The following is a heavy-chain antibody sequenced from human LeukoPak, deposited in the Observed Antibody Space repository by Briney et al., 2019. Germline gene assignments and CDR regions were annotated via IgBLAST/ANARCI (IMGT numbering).Heavy chain of an antibody. CDR1: GGSISSYY. Sequence: SETLSLTCTVSGGSISSYYWSWIRQPPGKGLEWIGHIHNSGNTNYNPSLKSRVTLSVDTSKNQFSLKLSSVTAADTAVYYCARAPDYYDSSGYYYEGAFDIWGQGTMVTVSS. CDR2: IHNSGNT. CDR3: ARAPDYYDSSGYYYEGAFDI. J-gene: IGHJ3*02. V-gene: IGHV4-59*01. D-gene: IGHD3-22*01.